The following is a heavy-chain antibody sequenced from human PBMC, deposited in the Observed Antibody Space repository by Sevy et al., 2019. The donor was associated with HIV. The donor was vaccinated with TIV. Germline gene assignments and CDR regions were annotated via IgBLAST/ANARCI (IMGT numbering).Heavy chain of an antibody. D-gene: IGHD1-26*01. CDR1: GFSFSYYG. V-gene: IGHV3-30*18. CDR2: ISHDGINE. J-gene: IGHJ6*02. CDR3: ANAYSGSYSHSYLYALDV. Sequence: GGSLRLSCIGSGFSFSYYGIHWVRQSPGKGLDWVALISHDGINEYYADSGKGRFTISRDNSKNTVYLEMNSLRNEETAIYFCANAYSGSYSHSYLYALDVWGQGTTVTVSS.